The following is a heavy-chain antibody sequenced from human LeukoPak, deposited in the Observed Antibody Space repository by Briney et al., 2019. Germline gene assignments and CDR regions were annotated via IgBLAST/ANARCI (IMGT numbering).Heavy chain of an antibody. J-gene: IGHJ4*02. V-gene: IGHV3-21*01. CDR2: ISSSSSYI. CDR1: GFTFSSYS. D-gene: IGHD1-26*01. Sequence: GGSLRLSCAASGFTFSSYSMNWVRQAPGKGLEWVSSISSSSSYIYYADSVKGRFTISRDNSKNTLYLQMNSLRAEDTAVYYCAKDTPALNFLVGATAIDYWGQGTLVTVSS. CDR3: AKDTPALNFLVGATAIDY.